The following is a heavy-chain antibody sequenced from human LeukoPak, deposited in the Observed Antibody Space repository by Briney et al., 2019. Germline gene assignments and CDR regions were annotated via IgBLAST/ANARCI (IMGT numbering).Heavy chain of an antibody. V-gene: IGHV1-18*04. Sequence: GASVKVSCTASGYTFTGYYMHWVRQAPGQGLEWMGWISAYNGNTNYAQKLQGRVTMTTDTSTSTAYMELRSLRSDDTAVYYCARDGYSSGWPLFDYWGQGTLVTVSS. CDR1: GYTFTGYY. CDR3: ARDGYSSGWPLFDY. J-gene: IGHJ4*02. D-gene: IGHD6-19*01. CDR2: ISAYNGNT.